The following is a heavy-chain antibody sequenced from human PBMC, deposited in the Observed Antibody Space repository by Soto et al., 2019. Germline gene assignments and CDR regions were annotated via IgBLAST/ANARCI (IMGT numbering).Heavy chain of an antibody. CDR3: ARQTGIAVAASVNWFDP. D-gene: IGHD6-19*01. CDR2: IIPIFGTA. V-gene: IGHV1-69*13. CDR1: GGTFSSYA. Sequence: GASVKVSCKASGGTFSSYAISWVRQAPGQGLEWMGGIIPIFGTANYAQKFQGRVTITADESTSTAYMELSSLRSEDTAVYYCARQTGIAVAASVNWFDPWGQGTLVTAPQ. J-gene: IGHJ5*02.